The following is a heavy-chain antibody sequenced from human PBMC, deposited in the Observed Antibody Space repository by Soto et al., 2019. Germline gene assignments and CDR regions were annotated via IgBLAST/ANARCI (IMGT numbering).Heavy chain of an antibody. D-gene: IGHD3-22*01. J-gene: IGHJ4*02. CDR1: GGSIGSYY. Sequence: SESLSLTWIVSGGSIGSYYWSWIRQPPGKRLEWIGFIYYSASANYNPSLKSRVTISVETSRNLFSLKLTSETAADTAVYFCARALSAYDSGFASWGQGTLVTVSS. CDR2: IYYSASA. CDR3: ARALSAYDSGFAS. V-gene: IGHV4-59*01.